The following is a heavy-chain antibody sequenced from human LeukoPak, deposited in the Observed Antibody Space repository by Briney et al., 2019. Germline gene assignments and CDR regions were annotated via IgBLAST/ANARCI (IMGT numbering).Heavy chain of an antibody. J-gene: IGHJ4*02. V-gene: IGHV3-7*01. CDR2: IRQDGGDK. CDR3: ANHHHAGSNFYYFDS. Sequence: PGGSLRLSCAASGFTFSSYWMTWVRQAPGKGLEWVANIRQDGGDKYYVDSVKGRFSISRDNARSSLFLQMNSLRVEDTAVYYCANHHHAGSNFYYFDSWGQGTLVTVSS. D-gene: IGHD3-10*01. CDR1: GFTFSSYW.